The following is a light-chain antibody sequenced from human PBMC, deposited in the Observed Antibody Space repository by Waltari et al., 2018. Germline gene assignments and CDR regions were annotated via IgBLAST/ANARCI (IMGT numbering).Light chain of an antibody. Sequence: DIVMSQSPDSLAVSLGERATIQCRSSQSLSYRYNNRNYLAWYRQRPGQPPKLLIYWASLREPGVPDRFSGSGSGTDFTLTISSLQAEDVAIYYCHQYYTTPFTFGPGTTVDIK. J-gene: IGKJ3*01. CDR1: QSLSYRYNNRNY. CDR2: WAS. V-gene: IGKV4-1*01. CDR3: HQYYTTPFT.